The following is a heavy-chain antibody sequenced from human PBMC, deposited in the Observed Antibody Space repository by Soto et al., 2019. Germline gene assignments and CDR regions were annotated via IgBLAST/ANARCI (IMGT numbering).Heavy chain of an antibody. D-gene: IGHD5-18*01. Sequence: ASVKVSCKASGYTFTSYAMHWVRQAPGQRLEWMGWINAGNGNTKYSQKFQGRVTITRDTSASTAYMELSSLRSEDTAVYYCAREGGIQLWPNYYYYGMDVWGQGTTVTVSS. CDR1: GYTFTSYA. V-gene: IGHV1-3*01. J-gene: IGHJ6*02. CDR3: AREGGIQLWPNYYYYGMDV. CDR2: INAGNGNT.